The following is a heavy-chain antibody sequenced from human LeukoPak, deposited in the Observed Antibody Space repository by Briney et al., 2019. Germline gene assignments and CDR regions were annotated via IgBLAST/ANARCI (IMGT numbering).Heavy chain of an antibody. CDR1: GFTFSSYA. J-gene: IGHJ4*02. CDR2: FSGSGGST. CDR3: AKDDYVWGSYRFFDY. V-gene: IGHV3-23*01. D-gene: IGHD3-16*02. Sequence: GGSLRLSCAASGFTFSSYAMSWVRQAPGKGLEWVSAFSGSGGSTYYADSVKGRFTISRDNSKNTLYLQMNSLRAEDTAVYYCAKDDYVWGSYRFFDYWGQGTLVTVSS.